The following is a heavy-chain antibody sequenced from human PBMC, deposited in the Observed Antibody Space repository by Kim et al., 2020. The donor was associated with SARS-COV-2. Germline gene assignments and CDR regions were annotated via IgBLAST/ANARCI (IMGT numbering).Heavy chain of an antibody. J-gene: IGHJ4*02. D-gene: IGHD2-21*01. CDR1: GGTFSSYA. Sequence: SVKVSCKASGGTFSSYAISWVRQAPGQGLEWMGGIIPIFGTANYAQKFQGRVRITADESTSTAYMELSSLRSEDTPVYYCAFAISSPNCGCDCYFRGDFDYWGQGTLVTVSS. CDR3: AFAISSPNCGCDCYFRGDFDY. CDR2: IIPIFGTA. V-gene: IGHV1-69*13.